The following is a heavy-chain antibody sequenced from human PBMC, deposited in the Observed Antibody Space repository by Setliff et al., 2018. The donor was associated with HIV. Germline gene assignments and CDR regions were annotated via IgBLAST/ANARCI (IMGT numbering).Heavy chain of an antibody. V-gene: IGHV3-23*01. CDR3: AKGASFSGSYFDY. Sequence: GGSLRLSCAASGFTFNTYAMSWVRQAPGKGLEWVSVISGSGGSTFYADSVKGRFTISRDNSKNTLYLLMNGLRVEDTAVYYCAKGASFSGSYFDYWGQGTLVTVSS. CDR1: GFTFNTYA. CDR2: ISGSGGST. J-gene: IGHJ4*02. D-gene: IGHD5-12*01.